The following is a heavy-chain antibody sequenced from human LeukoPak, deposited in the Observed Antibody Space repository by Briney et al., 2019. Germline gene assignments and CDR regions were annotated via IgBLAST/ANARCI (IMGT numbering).Heavy chain of an antibody. CDR1: GYSISRGYY. Sequence: SETLSLTCAVSGYSISRGYYWGWIRQPPGKGLEWIVRIYHSGSTYYSPSLKSRVTISVDTSKNQFSLKLSSVTAADTAVYYCARVPETHFDYWGQGILVTGAS. J-gene: IGHJ4*02. CDR2: IYHSGST. CDR3: ARVPETHFDY. V-gene: IGHV4-38-2*01. D-gene: IGHD2-2*01.